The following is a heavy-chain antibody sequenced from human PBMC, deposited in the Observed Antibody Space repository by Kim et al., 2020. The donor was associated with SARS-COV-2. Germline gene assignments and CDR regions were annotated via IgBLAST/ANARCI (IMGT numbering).Heavy chain of an antibody. CDR3: ARAPRGPGGWFDP. V-gene: IGHV3-48*02. J-gene: IGHJ5*02. D-gene: IGHD1-26*01. Sequence: PDSVKGRFTISRDNAKNSLYLQMNSLRDEDTAVYYCARAPRGPGGWFDPWGQGTLVTVSS.